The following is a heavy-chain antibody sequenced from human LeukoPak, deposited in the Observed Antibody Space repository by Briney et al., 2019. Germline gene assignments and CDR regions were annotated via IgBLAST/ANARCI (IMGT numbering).Heavy chain of an antibody. J-gene: IGHJ6*03. CDR2: IKQDGSEK. Sequence: GGSLRLYCAASGFTFSSYWMSWVRQAPGKGLEWVANIKQDGSEKYYVDSVKGRFTISRDDAKKSLYLQMNSLRAEDTAVYYCARSPLITIFGVVIPNYYYYYMDVWGKGTTVTVSS. CDR1: GFTFSSYW. D-gene: IGHD3-3*01. V-gene: IGHV3-7*01. CDR3: ARSPLITIFGVVIPNYYYYYMDV.